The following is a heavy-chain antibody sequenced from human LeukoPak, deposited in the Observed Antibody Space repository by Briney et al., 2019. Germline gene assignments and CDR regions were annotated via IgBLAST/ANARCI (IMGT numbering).Heavy chain of an antibody. CDR1: VFSSSRLA. V-gene: IGHV3-48*02. CDR2: ISRSSSNI. J-gene: IGHJ4*02. D-gene: IGHD2-15*01. Sequence: PRGSMSPSCLASVFSSSRLAVEWDSQAPGKGLEWISYISRSSSNISYADSVKGRFTISRDNAKNSEYLQMNNLRHEDTPLCYFARVFSVCLLGARGTLVTVSS. CDR3: ARVFSVCLL.